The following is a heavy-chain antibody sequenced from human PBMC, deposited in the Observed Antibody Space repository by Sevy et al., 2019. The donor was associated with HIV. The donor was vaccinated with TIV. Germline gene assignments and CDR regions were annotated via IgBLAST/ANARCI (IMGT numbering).Heavy chain of an antibody. CDR1: GFTFSSYD. CDR3: AKDGYCSGGSCYSFDY. J-gene: IGHJ4*02. D-gene: IGHD2-15*01. V-gene: IGHV3-23*01. Sequence: GGSLRLSCAASGFTFSSYDMSWVRQAPGKGLEWVSAISGSGGSTYYADSVKGRFTISRDNSKNTLYLQMNSLRAEDTAVYYCAKDGYCSGGSCYSFDYWGQGTLVTVSS. CDR2: ISGSGGST.